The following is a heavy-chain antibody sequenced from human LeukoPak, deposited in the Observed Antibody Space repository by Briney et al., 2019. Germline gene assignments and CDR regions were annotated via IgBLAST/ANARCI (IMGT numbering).Heavy chain of an antibody. Sequence: GGSLRLSCAASGFTFSSYEMNWVRQAPGKGLEWVSYISSSGSTIYYADSVKGRFTISRDNAKNSLYLQMNSLRAEDTAVYYCAREYGDYSFDYWGQGTLVTLSS. CDR2: ISSSGSTI. V-gene: IGHV3-48*03. J-gene: IGHJ4*02. CDR3: AREYGDYSFDY. CDR1: GFTFSSYE. D-gene: IGHD4-17*01.